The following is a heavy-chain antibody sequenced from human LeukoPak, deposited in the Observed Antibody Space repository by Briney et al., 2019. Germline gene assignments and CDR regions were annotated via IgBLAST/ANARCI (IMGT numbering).Heavy chain of an antibody. CDR2: ISYDGSNK. CDR1: GFTFSSYA. CDR3: ARDRESTTIFDY. J-gene: IGHJ4*02. Sequence: PGGSLRLSCAASGFTFSSYAMHWVRQAPGKRLEWVAVISYDGSNKYYADSVKGRFTISRDNSKNTLYLQMNSLRAEDTAVYYCARDRESTTIFDYWGQGTLVTVSS. D-gene: IGHD5/OR15-5a*01. V-gene: IGHV3-30*04.